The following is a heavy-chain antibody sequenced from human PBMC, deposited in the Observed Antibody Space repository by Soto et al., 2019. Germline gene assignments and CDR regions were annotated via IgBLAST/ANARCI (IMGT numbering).Heavy chain of an antibody. Sequence: EVQLVESGGGLVKPGASLRLSCISSGLSFSDAWMSWVRQPPGEGLEWIGRIKSKIDGGATDYAAPVKGRFTISRDDSKKTLYLQMNSLTIEDTSVYYCAARTGMHWGQGTMVTVSS. CDR2: IKSKIDGGAT. CDR1: GLSFSDAW. CDR3: AARTGMH. D-gene: IGHD1-1*01. V-gene: IGHV3-15*01. J-gene: IGHJ3*01.